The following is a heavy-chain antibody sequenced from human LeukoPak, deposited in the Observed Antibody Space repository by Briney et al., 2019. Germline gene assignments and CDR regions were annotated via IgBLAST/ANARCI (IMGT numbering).Heavy chain of an antibody. J-gene: IGHJ6*02. CDR1: GYSFTSYW. CDR3: ARRPGSPTEYYGMDV. Sequence: GESLKISCKGSGYSFTSYWIGWVRQMPGKGLEWMGIIYPGDSDTRYSPSFQGQVTISAVKSISTAYLQWSSLKASDTAMYYCARRPGSPTEYYGMDVWGQGTTVTVSS. V-gene: IGHV5-51*01. D-gene: IGHD1-26*01. CDR2: IYPGDSDT.